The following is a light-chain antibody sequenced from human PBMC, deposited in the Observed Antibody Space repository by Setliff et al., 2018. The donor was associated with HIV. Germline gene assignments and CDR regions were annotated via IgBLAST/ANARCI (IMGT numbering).Light chain of an antibody. Sequence: QSVLTQPPSVSGAPGQRATISCTGSSSTIGAVYDVHWYQQFPGTAPKVLIYANSNRPSGVPDRFSGSKSGTSASLAITGLQAEDEADYFCQSFDSSLNGYVFGTGTKVTVL. CDR1: SSTIGAVYD. CDR2: ANS. V-gene: IGLV1-40*01. CDR3: QSFDSSLNGYV. J-gene: IGLJ1*01.